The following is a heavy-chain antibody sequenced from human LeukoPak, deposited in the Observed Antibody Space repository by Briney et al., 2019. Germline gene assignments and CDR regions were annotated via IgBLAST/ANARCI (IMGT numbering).Heavy chain of an antibody. CDR1: GFSFDDYG. CDR2: ISWNGGSP. V-gene: IGHV3-20*04. Sequence: RGSLRLSCAASGFSFDDYGMTWVRPVPGKGLEWVSGISWNGGSPGYAHPAKGRSTLSRDNAKNSLYLQMNSLRAEATAFYYCARGMSFINYWGQGTLVTVSS. CDR3: ARGMSFINY. D-gene: IGHD1-26*01. J-gene: IGHJ4*02.